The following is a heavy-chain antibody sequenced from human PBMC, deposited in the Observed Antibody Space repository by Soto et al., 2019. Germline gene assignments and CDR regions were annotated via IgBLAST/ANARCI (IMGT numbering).Heavy chain of an antibody. CDR3: AKLWSGLRPPDY. CDR1: GGSITSSSYY. J-gene: IGHJ4*02. D-gene: IGHD3-10*01. Sequence: QLQLQESGPGLVKPSETLSLTCTVSGGSITSSSYYWGWIRQPPGKALEWIGSIHYSGTTYYNPSLKSRVTMSADTSKTQFSLKLSSVTAADTAVYYCAKLWSGLRPPDYWGQGTLVIVSS. CDR2: IHYSGTT. V-gene: IGHV4-39*01.